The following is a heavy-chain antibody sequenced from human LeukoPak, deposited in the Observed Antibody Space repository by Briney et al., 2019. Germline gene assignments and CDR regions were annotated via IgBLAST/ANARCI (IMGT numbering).Heavy chain of an antibody. CDR1: GFTVSSNY. D-gene: IGHD6-13*01. Sequence: GGSLRLSCAASGFTVSSNYMSWVRQAPGKGLEWVSVIYSGGSTYYADSVKGRFTISTDNSRNTLYLQMNSLRAGDTAIYYCARDQVSSSAFDIWGQGTVVTVS. CDR2: IYSGGST. CDR3: ARDQVSSSAFDI. V-gene: IGHV3-66*01. J-gene: IGHJ3*02.